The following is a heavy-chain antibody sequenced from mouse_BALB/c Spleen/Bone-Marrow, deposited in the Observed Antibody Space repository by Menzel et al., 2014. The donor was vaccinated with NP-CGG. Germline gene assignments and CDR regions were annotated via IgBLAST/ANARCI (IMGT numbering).Heavy chain of an antibody. J-gene: IGHJ1*01. CDR1: GYTFTSYV. Sequence: VRLQQPGPELVKPGASVKMSCKASGYTFTSYVMHWVKQKPGQGLEWIGYINPYNDGTKYNEKFKDKAALTSGKSSSTAYMELSSLTSEDSAVYYCARTPIYDGYYWFFDVWGAGTTVTVSS. CDR2: INPYNDGT. D-gene: IGHD2-3*01. V-gene: IGHV1-14*01. CDR3: ARTPIYDGYYWFFDV.